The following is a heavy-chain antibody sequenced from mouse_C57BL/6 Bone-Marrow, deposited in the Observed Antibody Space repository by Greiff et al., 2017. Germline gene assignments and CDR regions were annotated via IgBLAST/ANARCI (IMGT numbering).Heavy chain of an antibody. CDR3: AREGDYGNYAMDY. CDR1: GYTFTSYG. CDR2: IYPSSGYT. D-gene: IGHD1-1*01. Sequence: QVQLQQSGAELARPGASVKLSCKASGYTFTSYGISWVQQRTGQGLEWIGAIYPSSGYTYYNEKFKGKATLTADKSSSTAYMELRSLTSEDTAVYFCAREGDYGNYAMDYWGQGTSVTVSS. J-gene: IGHJ4*01. V-gene: IGHV1-81*01.